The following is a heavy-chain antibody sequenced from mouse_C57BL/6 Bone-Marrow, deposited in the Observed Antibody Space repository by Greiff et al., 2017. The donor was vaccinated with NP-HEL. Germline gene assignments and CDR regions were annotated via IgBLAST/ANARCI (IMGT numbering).Heavy chain of an antibody. CDR3: ARGGYYAMDY. J-gene: IGHJ4*01. CDR1: GFTFSDYY. V-gene: IGHV5-12*01. Sequence: EVMLVESGGGLVQPGGSLKLSCAASGFTFSDYYMYWVRQTPEKRLEWVAYISNGGGSTYYPDTVKGRFTISRDNAKNTLYLQMSRLKSEDTAMYYCARGGYYAMDYWGQGTSVTVSS. CDR2: ISNGGGST.